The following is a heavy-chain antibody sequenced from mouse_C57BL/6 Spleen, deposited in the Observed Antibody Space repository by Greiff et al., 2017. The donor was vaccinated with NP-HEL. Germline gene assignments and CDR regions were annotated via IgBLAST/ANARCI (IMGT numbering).Heavy chain of an antibody. D-gene: IGHD1-1*01. CDR3: ARRDYGSSYVETWFAY. J-gene: IGHJ3*01. CDR2: IDPSDSYT. V-gene: IGHV1-59*01. Sequence: QVQLQQPGAELVRPGTSVKLSCKASGYTFTSYWMHWVKQRPGQGLEWIGVIDPSDSYTNYNQKFKGKATLTVDTSSSTAYMQLSSLTSEDSAVYYCARRDYGSSYVETWFAYWGQGTLVTVSA. CDR1: GYTFTSYW.